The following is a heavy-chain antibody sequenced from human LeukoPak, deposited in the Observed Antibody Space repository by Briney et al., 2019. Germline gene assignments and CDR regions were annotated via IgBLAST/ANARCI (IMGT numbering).Heavy chain of an antibody. D-gene: IGHD2-15*01. CDR3: ANVVAAAYDAFDI. J-gene: IGHJ3*02. Sequence: GGSLRLSCAASGFTFSSYGMHWVRQAPGKGLEWVAFIRYDGSNKYYADSVKGRFTISRDNSKNTLYLQMNSLRAEDTAVYYCANVVAAAYDAFDIWGQGTMVTVSS. V-gene: IGHV3-30*02. CDR2: IRYDGSNK. CDR1: GFTFSSYG.